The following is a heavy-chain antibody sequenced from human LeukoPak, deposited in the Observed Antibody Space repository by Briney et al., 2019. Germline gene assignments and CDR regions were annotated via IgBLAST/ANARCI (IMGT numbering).Heavy chain of an antibody. V-gene: IGHV4-34*01. J-gene: IGHJ4*02. Sequence: PSETLSLTCAVYGVSFSGYYWSWIPQPPGKGLEWIGEINHSGSTNYNPSLKSRVTISVDTSKNQFSLKLSSVTAADTAVYYCARGRGVRGVIYDYWGQGTLVTVSS. CDR1: GVSFSGYY. CDR2: INHSGST. D-gene: IGHD3-10*01. CDR3: ARGRGVRGVIYDY.